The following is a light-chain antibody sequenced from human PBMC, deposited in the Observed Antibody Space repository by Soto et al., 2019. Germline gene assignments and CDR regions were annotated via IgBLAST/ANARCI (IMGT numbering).Light chain of an antibody. Sequence: DIVMTQSPDSLAVSLGERATINCKSSQNLLYSSKNKNYLAWYQHKPGQSPKLLIYWASTQESGVPDRFSGSGSGTDFTLTISSLQAEDVAVYYCQQYYSTPWTFGQGTKVEIK. J-gene: IGKJ1*01. CDR2: WAS. V-gene: IGKV4-1*01. CDR3: QQYYSTPWT. CDR1: QNLLYSSKNKNY.